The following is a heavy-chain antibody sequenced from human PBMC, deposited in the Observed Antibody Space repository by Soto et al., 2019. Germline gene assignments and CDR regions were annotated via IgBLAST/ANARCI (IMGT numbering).Heavy chain of an antibody. J-gene: IGHJ6*02. CDR2: MHYTGFS. CDR3: ARVKVEDGVDV. Sequence: SETLSLTCSFSGDSVTSHYLTWIRQSPEKGLEWIGYMHYTGFSHYNPSLKSRLTISVDRSKNQFTLQLSSVTAADTAVYYCARVKVEDGVDVWGQGTTVTVSS. V-gene: IGHV4-59*02. CDR1: GDSVTSHY.